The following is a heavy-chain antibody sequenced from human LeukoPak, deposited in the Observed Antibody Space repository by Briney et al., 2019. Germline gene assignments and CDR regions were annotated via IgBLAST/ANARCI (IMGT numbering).Heavy chain of an antibody. J-gene: IGHJ4*01. CDR1: GFTFSSYS. V-gene: IGHV3-21*01. Sequence: GGSLRLSCAASGFTFSSYSMNWVRQAPGKGLEWVSFISGSSSYIYYADSVKGRFTISRDNAKNSLYLQVNSLRAEDTAVYYCARAGDFSSSWVVSYYWGHGTLVTVSS. CDR3: ARAGDFSSSWVVSYY. D-gene: IGHD6-13*01. CDR2: ISGSSSYI.